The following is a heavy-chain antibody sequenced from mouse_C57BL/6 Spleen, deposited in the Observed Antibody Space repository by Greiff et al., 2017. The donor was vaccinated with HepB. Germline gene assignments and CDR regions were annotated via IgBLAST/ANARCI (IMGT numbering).Heavy chain of an antibody. J-gene: IGHJ3*01. D-gene: IGHD2-4*01. Sequence: EVKLMESGGGLVKPGGSLKLSCAASGFTFSDYGMHWVRQAPEKGLEWVAYISSGSSTIYYADTVKGRFTISRDNAKNTLFLQMTSLRSEDTAMYYCARPEDYDKGAWFAYWGQGTLVTVSA. V-gene: IGHV5-17*01. CDR2: ISSGSSTI. CDR1: GFTFSDYG. CDR3: ARPEDYDKGAWFAY.